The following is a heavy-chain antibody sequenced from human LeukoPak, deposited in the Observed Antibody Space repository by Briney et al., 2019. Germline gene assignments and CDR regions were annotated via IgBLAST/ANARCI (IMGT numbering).Heavy chain of an antibody. J-gene: IGHJ4*02. CDR1: GYTFTAYY. CDR3: ASEAYCSGGSCSLHRVAS. V-gene: IGHV1-2*02. CDR2: IDTNSGGT. Sequence: GASVKVSCKASGYTFTAYYMHWVRQAPGQGLEWMGWIDTNSGGTNYAQKFQGRVTITRDTFIGTAYMELSSLISDDTAVYYCASEAYCSGGSCSLHRVASWGRGTLVTVSS. D-gene: IGHD2-15*01.